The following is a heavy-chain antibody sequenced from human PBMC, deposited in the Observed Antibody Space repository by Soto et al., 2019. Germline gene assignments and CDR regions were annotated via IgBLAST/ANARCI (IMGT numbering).Heavy chain of an antibody. J-gene: IGHJ4*02. V-gene: IGHV4-39*01. D-gene: IGHD2-8*01. Sequence: QLQLQESGPGLVKPSETLSLTCTVSGDSISSNNYYCGWIRQPPGKGLEWIGSIYYSGSTYYNPSLKSRVTMSVDTSTSQFSLKRSSVTAADTAVYYCARHPGYAVPTVYATHYFNYWGQGILVTVSA. CDR3: ARHPGYAVPTVYATHYFNY. CDR2: IYYSGST. CDR1: GDSISSNNYY.